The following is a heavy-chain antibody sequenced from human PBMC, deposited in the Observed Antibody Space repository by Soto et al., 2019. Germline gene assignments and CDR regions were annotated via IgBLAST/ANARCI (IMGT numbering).Heavy chain of an antibody. CDR3: ARDLRSSRAAAGPEPYYYYYGMDV. CDR1: GGSISSSNW. V-gene: IGHV4-4*02. Sequence: SETLSLTCAVSGGSISSSNWWSWVRQPPGKGLEWIGEIYHSGSTNYNPSLKSRVTISVDKSKNQFSLKLSSVTAADTAVYYCARDLRSSRAAAGPEPYYYYYGMDVWGQGTTVTVS. D-gene: IGHD6-13*01. J-gene: IGHJ6*02. CDR2: IYHSGST.